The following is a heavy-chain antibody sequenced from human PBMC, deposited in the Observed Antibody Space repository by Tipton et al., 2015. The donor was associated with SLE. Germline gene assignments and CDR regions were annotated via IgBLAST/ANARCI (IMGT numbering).Heavy chain of an antibody. CDR1: GGSISSYY. D-gene: IGHD4-17*01. V-gene: IGHV4-59*08. Sequence: TLSLTCTVSGGSISSYYWSWIRQHPGKGLEWIGYIYYSGSTYYNPSLKSRVTISVDTSKNQFSLKLSSLTAADTAVYYCARHYGDYLDYFDYWGQGTLVTVSS. CDR3: ARHYGDYLDYFDY. J-gene: IGHJ4*02. CDR2: IYYSGST.